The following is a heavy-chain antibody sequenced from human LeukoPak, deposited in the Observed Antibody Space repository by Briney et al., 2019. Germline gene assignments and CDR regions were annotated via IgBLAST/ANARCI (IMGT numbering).Heavy chain of an antibody. CDR2: INAGNGNT. D-gene: IGHD2-2*01. Sequence: ASVKVSCKASGYTFTSYAMHWVRQAPGQRLEWMGWINAGNGNTKYSQKFQGRVTITRDTSASTAYMELSSLRSEDTAVYYCAREGGDIVVVPAAMNYWGQGTQVTVSS. V-gene: IGHV1-3*01. CDR3: AREGGDIVVVPAAMNY. J-gene: IGHJ4*02. CDR1: GYTFTSYA.